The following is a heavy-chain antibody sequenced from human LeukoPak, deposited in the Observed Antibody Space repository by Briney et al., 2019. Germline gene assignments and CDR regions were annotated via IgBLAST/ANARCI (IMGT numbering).Heavy chain of an antibody. CDR1: GYTLTELS. J-gene: IGHJ5*02. D-gene: IGHD3-10*01. CDR3: ATAHTKYYYGSGSRTWFDP. V-gene: IGHV1-24*01. Sequence: ASVEVSCKVSGYTLTELSMHWVRQAPGKGLEWMGGFDPEDGETIYAQKFQGRVTMTEDTSTDTAYMELSSLRSEDTAVYYCATAHTKYYYGSGSRTWFDPWGQGTLVTVSS. CDR2: FDPEDGET.